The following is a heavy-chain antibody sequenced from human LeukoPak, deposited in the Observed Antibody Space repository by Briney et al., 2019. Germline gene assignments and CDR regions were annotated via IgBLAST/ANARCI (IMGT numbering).Heavy chain of an antibody. CDR2: ISYDGSNK. J-gene: IGHJ3*02. Sequence: PGGSLRLSCAASGSTFSSYAMHWVRQAPGKGLEWVAVISYDGSNKYYADSVKGRFTISRDNSKNTLYLQMNSLRAEDTAVYYCARTDWLAGRSGAFDIWGQGTMVTVSS. CDR3: ARTDWLAGRSGAFDI. D-gene: IGHD3/OR15-3a*01. V-gene: IGHV3-30-3*01. CDR1: GSTFSSYA.